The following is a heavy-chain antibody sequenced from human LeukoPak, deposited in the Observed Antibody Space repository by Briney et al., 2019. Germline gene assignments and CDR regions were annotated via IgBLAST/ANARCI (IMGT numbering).Heavy chain of an antibody. CDR2: IYHSGDT. J-gene: IGHJ4*02. D-gene: IGHD6-19*01. CDR3: AKGTSSGWYYFDY. CDR1: GYSISSGYY. V-gene: IGHV4-38-2*02. Sequence: TASETLSLTCTVSGYSISSGYYWGWIRQPPGKGLEWIGSIYHSGDTYYNPSLKSRVTISVDTSKNQFSLKLDSVTAADTAVYYCAKGTSSGWYYFDYWGQGTLVTVSS.